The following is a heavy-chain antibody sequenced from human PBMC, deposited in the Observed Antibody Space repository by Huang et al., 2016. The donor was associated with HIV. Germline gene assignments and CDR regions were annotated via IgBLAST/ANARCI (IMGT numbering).Heavy chain of an antibody. V-gene: IGHV3-43*01. Sequence: EVQLVESGGVVVQPGGSLRLSCAGSGFTFDDYTMHWVRQSPGKGLEWGSLIRWDGFTTFYTDSVKGRFTVSRDNSKNSLYLQMNNLRTEDTAIYYCAKDYGRYSNYFDYWGQGTLVAVSS. CDR3: AKDYGRYSNYFDY. CDR1: GFTFDDYT. D-gene: IGHD3-16*02. CDR2: IRWDGFTT. J-gene: IGHJ4*02.